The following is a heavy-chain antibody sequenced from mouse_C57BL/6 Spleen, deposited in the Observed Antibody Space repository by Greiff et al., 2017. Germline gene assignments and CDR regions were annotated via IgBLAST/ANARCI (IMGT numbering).Heavy chain of an antibody. CDR3: ARGGGGDY. J-gene: IGHJ2*01. V-gene: IGHV1-54*01. Sequence: VQLQQSGAELVRPGTSVKVSCKASGYAFTNYLIEWVKQRPGQGLEWIGVINPGSGGTNYNEKFKGKATLTADKSSSTAYMQLSSLTSEDSAVYFCARGGGGDYSGQGTTLTVSS. CDR2: INPGSGGT. CDR1: GYAFTNYL.